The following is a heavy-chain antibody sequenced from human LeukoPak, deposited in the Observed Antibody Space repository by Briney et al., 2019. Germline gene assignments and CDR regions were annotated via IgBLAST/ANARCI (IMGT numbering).Heavy chain of an antibody. CDR3: ARADCSGGSCYPDY. CDR2: ISSSGSRI. Sequence: GGSLRLSCAASGFTFSSYEMNWVRQAPGKGLEWVSYISSSGSRIYYADSVKGRFTISRDNSKSTLYLQMNSLRAEDTAVYYCARADCSGGSCYPDYWGQGTLVAVSS. D-gene: IGHD2-15*01. CDR1: GFTFSSYE. V-gene: IGHV3-48*03. J-gene: IGHJ4*02.